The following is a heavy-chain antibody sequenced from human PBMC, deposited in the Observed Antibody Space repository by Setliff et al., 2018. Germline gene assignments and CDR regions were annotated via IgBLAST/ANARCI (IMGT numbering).Heavy chain of an antibody. CDR1: GYTFTRYY. J-gene: IGHJ5*02. D-gene: IGHD6-19*01. CDR2: INPHTGSK. CDR3: VKPSTGWYWFET. V-gene: IGHV1-2*02. Sequence: ASVKVSCKTSGYTFTRYYIHWVRQAPGQGLEWVGWINPHTGSKEFAPRFLGRVTLTTDTSIDTAFMELSRLSSDDTAVYFCVKPSTGWYWFETWGQGTLVPSPQ.